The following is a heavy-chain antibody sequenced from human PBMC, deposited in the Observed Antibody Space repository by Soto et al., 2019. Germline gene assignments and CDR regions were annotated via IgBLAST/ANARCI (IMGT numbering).Heavy chain of an antibody. Sequence: GASVKVSCKASGYTFTSYYMHWVRQAPGQRLEWMGWINAGNGNTKYSQKFQGRVTITRDTSASTAYMELSSLRSEDTAVYYCAREGQHVAGGVWFDPSGRRALVTDSS. J-gene: IGHJ5*02. CDR1: GYTFTSYY. CDR3: AREGQHVAGGVWFDP. V-gene: IGHV1-3*01. D-gene: IGHD6-6*01. CDR2: INAGNGNT.